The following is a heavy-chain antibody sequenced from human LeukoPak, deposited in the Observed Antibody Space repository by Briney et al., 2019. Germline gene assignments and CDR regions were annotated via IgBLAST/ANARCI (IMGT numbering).Heavy chain of an antibody. J-gene: IGHJ4*02. CDR1: GFTFSSFW. CDR2: INQDGSET. D-gene: IGHD1-26*01. Sequence: GGSLRLSCAASGFTFSSFWMAWVRQAPGKGLEWVANINQDGSETYYVDSVRGRFTFSRDNAENSVYLQMNSLRAEDTAIYYCVRQMVGASFDYWGQGTLVTVSS. CDR3: VRQMVGASFDY. V-gene: IGHV3-7*01.